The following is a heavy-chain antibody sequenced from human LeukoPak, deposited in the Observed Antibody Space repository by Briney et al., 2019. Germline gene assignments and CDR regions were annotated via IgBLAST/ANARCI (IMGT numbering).Heavy chain of an antibody. CDR2: IYPGDSDT. V-gene: IGHV5-51*01. CDR3: ASGTMTTVTKYYFDY. Sequence: GESLKISCQGSGYSFTSYWIGWVRPLPGKGLEWMGIIYPGDSDTRYSPSFQGQVTISADKSISTAYLQWSSLKASDTAMYYCASGTMTTVTKYYFDYWGQGTLVTVSS. D-gene: IGHD4-17*01. J-gene: IGHJ4*02. CDR1: GYSFTSYW.